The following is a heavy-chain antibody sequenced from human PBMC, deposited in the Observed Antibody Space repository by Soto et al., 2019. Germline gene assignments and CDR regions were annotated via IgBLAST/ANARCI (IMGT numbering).Heavy chain of an antibody. CDR3: ARDASGVQFSCFVR. J-gene: IGHJ4*02. CDR2: ISAYNGKT. V-gene: IGHV1-18*01. Sequence: SVKVSCKASVYTFTTYSIAWVRQAPGQGLEWMGWISAYNGKTNYAQKFQGRVTMTTDTSTSTAYMELRSLRSDDTAVYFCARDASGVQFSCFVRWRQLPLVNV. CDR1: VYTFTTYS. D-gene: IGHD2-15*01.